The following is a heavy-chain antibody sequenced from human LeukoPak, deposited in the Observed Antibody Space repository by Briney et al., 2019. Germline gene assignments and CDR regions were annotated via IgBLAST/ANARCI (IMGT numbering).Heavy chain of an antibody. CDR3: ARNIAAAGTGGY. CDR1: GYTFNSYG. D-gene: IGHD6-13*01. J-gene: IGHJ4*02. Sequence: ASVKVSCKASGYTFNSYGISWVRQAPGQGLEWMGWISAYNGNTNYAQKLQGRVTMTTDTSTNTAYMELRSLRSDDTAVYYCARNIAAAGTGGYWGQGTLVTVSS. CDR2: ISAYNGNT. V-gene: IGHV1-18*01.